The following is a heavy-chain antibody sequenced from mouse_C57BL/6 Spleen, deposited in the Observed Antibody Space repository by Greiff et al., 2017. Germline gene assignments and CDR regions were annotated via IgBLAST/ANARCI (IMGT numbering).Heavy chain of an antibody. J-gene: IGHJ2*01. D-gene: IGHD2-12*01. CDR2: IDPSDSYT. CDR3: ARSVLYGFDY. CDR1: GYTFTSYW. Sequence: QVQLQQPGAELVMPGASVKLSCKASGYTFTSYWMHWVKQRPGQGLEWIGEIDPSDSYTTSNQQFKGKSTLTVDKSSSTAYMQVSSLTSEDSAVYYCARSVLYGFDYWGQGTTLTVSS. V-gene: IGHV1-69*01.